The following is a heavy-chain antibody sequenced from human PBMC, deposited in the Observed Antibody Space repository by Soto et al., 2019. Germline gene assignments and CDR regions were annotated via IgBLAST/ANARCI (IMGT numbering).Heavy chain of an antibody. D-gene: IGHD3-10*01. Sequence: ASVKVSCKASGYTFTSYDISWVRQATGQGLEWMGWISPSIGNTNYAQKFQGRVTMTTDTSTSTAYMERRSLTCDDKAEYCCTRDSITIVQDVTDDSYYCGRDFWGQGTTVTVSS. CDR2: ISPSIGNT. CDR3: TRDSITIVQDVTDDSYYCGRDF. J-gene: IGHJ6*02. CDR1: GYTFTSYD. V-gene: IGHV1-18*01.